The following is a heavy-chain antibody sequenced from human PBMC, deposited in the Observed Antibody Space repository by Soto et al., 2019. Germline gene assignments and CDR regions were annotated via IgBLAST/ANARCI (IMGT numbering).Heavy chain of an antibody. Sequence: SETLSLTCTVSGGSISGYYWSWIRQSPGTGLEWIGYIYSSGSTNYNPSPRSRVTISVDTSKNQFSLRLSSVTAADTAVYYCARGTAAPLFDYWGLGTPVTVSS. CDR3: ARGTAAPLFDY. CDR2: IYSSGST. CDR1: GGSISGYY. D-gene: IGHD6-13*01. J-gene: IGHJ4*02. V-gene: IGHV4-59*12.